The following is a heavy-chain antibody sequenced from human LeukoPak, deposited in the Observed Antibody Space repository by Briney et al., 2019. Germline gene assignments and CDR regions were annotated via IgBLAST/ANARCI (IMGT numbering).Heavy chain of an antibody. V-gene: IGHV3-7*01. Sequence: PGGSLRLSCAASGFSFSNHYMRWIRQAPGKGLEWVANINEDGSNKWHLGSVKGRFTVSRDNARNALYLQMNSLRVGDTAVYYCTRVIVAVPGYFDYFGFWGQGALVTVSS. CDR3: TRVIVAVPGYFDYFGF. CDR2: INEDGSNK. D-gene: IGHD6-19*01. J-gene: IGHJ4*02. CDR1: GFSFSNHY.